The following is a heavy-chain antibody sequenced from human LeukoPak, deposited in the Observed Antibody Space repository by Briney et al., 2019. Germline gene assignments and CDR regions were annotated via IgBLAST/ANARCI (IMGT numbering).Heavy chain of an antibody. CDR1: GFTFSSYA. D-gene: IGHD1-26*01. CDR3: AKGLRAESIVGATHFDY. J-gene: IGHJ4*02. Sequence: PGGSLRLSCAAFGFTFSSYAMSWVCQAPGKGLEWVSAISGSGGSTYYADSVKGRFTISRDNSKNTLYLQMNSLRAEDTAVYYCAKGLRAESIVGATHFDYWGQGTLVTVSS. V-gene: IGHV3-23*01. CDR2: ISGSGGST.